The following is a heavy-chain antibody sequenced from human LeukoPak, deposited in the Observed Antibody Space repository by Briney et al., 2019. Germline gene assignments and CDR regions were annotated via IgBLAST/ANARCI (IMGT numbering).Heavy chain of an antibody. J-gene: IGHJ4*02. CDR2: IKNKPDGGTT. D-gene: IGHD3-22*01. V-gene: IGHV3-15*01. CDR1: GFTFSNAW. Sequence: GGSLRLSCAASGFTFSNAWMTWVRQAPGKGLERVGRIKNKPDGGTTDYAAPVKGRFTISRHDSENTLYLQTNSLKTEVTAFYYCTRTRSGFYYYFDYWGQGALVTVSS. CDR3: TRTRSGFYYYFDY.